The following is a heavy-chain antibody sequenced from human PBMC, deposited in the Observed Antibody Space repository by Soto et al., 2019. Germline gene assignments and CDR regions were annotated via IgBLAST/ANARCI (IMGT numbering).Heavy chain of an antibody. Sequence: QITLKESGPTLVKPTQTLTLTCTFSGFALSTTAVGVGWIRQPPGKALEWLALIYWNDDNQYSPSLQHRLIVARDTSNAQVFLTMSNSYTVDTCIYYCAHGSGWVLDYWGQGTLVTVSS. CDR3: AHGSGWVLDY. D-gene: IGHD6-19*01. V-gene: IGHV2-5*01. J-gene: IGHJ4*02. CDR1: GFALSTTAVG. CDR2: IYWNDDN.